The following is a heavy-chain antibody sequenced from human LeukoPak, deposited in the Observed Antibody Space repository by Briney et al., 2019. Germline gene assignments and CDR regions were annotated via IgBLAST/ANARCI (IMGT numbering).Heavy chain of an antibody. CDR3: AGDPPGTPVGFDI. D-gene: IGHD3-10*01. J-gene: IGHJ3*02. Sequence: ASVKVSCKTSAGTFSRYAISWVRQAPGQGLEWMGRITPMSATPSQTQWIQGRVAITADISTNTVYLDLSSLRSEDTALYFCAGDPPGTPVGFDIWGQGTMVTVSS. V-gene: IGHV1-69*06. CDR1: AGTFSRYA. CDR2: ITPMSATP.